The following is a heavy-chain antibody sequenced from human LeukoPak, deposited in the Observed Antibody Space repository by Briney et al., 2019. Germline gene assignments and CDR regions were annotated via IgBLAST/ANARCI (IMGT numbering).Heavy chain of an antibody. CDR2: IGSDGSDK. CDR1: GFNFSNYV. V-gene: IGHV3-30*02. D-gene: IGHD3-16*01. Sequence: GGSLRLSCAASGFNFSNYVMHWVRQAPGKGLEWVSFIGSDGSDKHYAHSVKGRFTISRDNSKDTLYLQMNSLRPEDTAVYYCAKDLSSGGGYDWGQGTLVTVSS. J-gene: IGHJ4*02. CDR3: AKDLSSGGGYD.